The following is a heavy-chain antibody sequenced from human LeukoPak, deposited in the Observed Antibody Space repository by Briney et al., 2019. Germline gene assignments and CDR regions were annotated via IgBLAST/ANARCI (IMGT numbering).Heavy chain of an antibody. CDR3: ARAQTGYTYGYAY. CDR2: ISSSSSTI. J-gene: IGHJ4*02. V-gene: IGHV3-48*01. D-gene: IGHD5-18*01. CDR1: GFTFSNYN. Sequence: GGSLRLSCAASGFTFSNYNMNWVRQAPGKGLEWVSYISSSSSTIYYADSMKGRFTISRDNAKNSLYLQLNSLRAEDTAVYYCARAQTGYTYGYAYWGQGTLVTVSS.